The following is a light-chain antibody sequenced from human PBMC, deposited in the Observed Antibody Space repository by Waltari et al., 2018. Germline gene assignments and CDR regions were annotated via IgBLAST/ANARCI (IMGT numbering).Light chain of an antibody. CDR1: SSDVGGYNF. V-gene: IGLV2-11*01. J-gene: IGLJ2*01. CDR2: DVS. CDR3: CPFAGTATVV. Sequence: QSALTQPRSVSGSPGQSVTISCTGTSSDVGGYNFVSWYQPHPGKAPQPIIYDVSKRPSGVPDRFSWSKSGNTASLTISGLQAEDEADYYCCPFAGTATVVFGGGTKLTVL.